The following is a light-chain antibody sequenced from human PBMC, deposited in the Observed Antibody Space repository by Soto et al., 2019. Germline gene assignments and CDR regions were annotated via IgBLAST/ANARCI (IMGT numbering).Light chain of an antibody. CDR1: NIESKS. Sequence: SYALTQPPSVSVAPGQTARITCGGNNIESKSVNWYQQKPGQAPVLVVYDGSDRPSGIPERFSGSNSGNTATLIINTAEAGDEADYYCQVWDSDNNPFYVFGAGTKVTVL. CDR3: QVWDSDNNPFYV. CDR2: DGS. J-gene: IGLJ1*01. V-gene: IGLV3-21*02.